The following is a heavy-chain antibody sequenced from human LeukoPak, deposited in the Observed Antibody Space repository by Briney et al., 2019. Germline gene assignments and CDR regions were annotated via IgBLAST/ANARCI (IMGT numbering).Heavy chain of an antibody. J-gene: IGHJ4*02. CDR2: IYYSGST. CDR3: ARAQSVWLSLDY. D-gene: IGHD3-9*01. CDR1: GGSISSYY. V-gene: IGHV4-59*01. Sequence: PSETLSLTCTVSGGSISSYYWSWIRQPPGKGLEWIGYIYYSGSTNYNPSLKSRVTISVDTSKNQFSLKLSSVTAADTAVYYCARAQSVWLSLDYWGQGTLVTVSS.